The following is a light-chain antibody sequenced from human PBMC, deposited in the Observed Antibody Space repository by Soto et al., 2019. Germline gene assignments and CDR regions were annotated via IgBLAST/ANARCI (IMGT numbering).Light chain of an antibody. CDR1: QSVSSTY. CDR2: RTS. Sequence: EIVLTQSPGTLSLSPGGRATLSCRASQSVSSTYLAWYQHKPGQAPRLLIYRTSRRATGIPDRFSGSGSGTDFTLTISRLEPEDCALYYCQQYGSSPPLTFGGGTKVEIK. J-gene: IGKJ4*01. CDR3: QQYGSSPPLT. V-gene: IGKV3-20*01.